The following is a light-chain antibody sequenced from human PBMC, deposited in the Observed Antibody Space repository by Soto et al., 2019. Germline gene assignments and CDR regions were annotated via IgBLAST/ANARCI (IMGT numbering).Light chain of an antibody. Sequence: EMVLTQSPGTLSLSPGERATLSCRASQSVTTNLAWYLQKPGQAPTLLIYGASTRAGGVSDRFSGGGSGTEFTLTISSLQSGDFAVYYCQQYDKWPFTFGQGTRLEIK. V-gene: IGKV3-15*01. CDR1: QSVTTN. J-gene: IGKJ2*01. CDR2: GAS. CDR3: QQYDKWPFT.